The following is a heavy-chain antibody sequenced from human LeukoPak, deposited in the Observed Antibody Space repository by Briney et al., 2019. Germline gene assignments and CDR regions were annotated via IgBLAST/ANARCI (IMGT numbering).Heavy chain of an antibody. CDR3: AREAVEWLSKYYYYMDV. Sequence: PGGSLRLSCAASGFTFSSYAMHWVRQAPGKGLEWVAVISYDGSNKYYADSVKGRFTISRDNSKNTLYLQMNSLRAEDTAVYYCAREAVEWLSKYYYYMDVWGKGTTVTVSS. D-gene: IGHD3-3*01. V-gene: IGHV3-30*01. CDR2: ISYDGSNK. J-gene: IGHJ6*03. CDR1: GFTFSSYA.